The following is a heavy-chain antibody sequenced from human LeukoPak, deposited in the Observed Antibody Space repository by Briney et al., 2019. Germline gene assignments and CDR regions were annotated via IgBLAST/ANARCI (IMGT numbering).Heavy chain of an antibody. Sequence: SQTLSLTRTVSGGSISSGGYYWSWIRQPPGKGLEWIGYIYHSGSTYYNPSLKSRVTISVDRSKNQFSLRLSSVTAADTAVYYCARGVAAAGIFDYWGQGTLVTVSS. CDR1: GGSISSGGYY. CDR3: ARGVAAAGIFDY. D-gene: IGHD6-13*01. J-gene: IGHJ4*02. V-gene: IGHV4-30-2*01. CDR2: IYHSGST.